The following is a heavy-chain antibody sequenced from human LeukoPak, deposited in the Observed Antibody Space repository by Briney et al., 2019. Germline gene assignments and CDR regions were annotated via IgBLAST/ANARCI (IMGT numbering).Heavy chain of an antibody. CDR1: GGSISSGGYS. CDR2: IYHSGST. CDR3: ATGFMTTDY. V-gene: IGHV4-30-2*01. D-gene: IGHD4-17*01. Sequence: PSETLSLTCAVSGGSISSGGYSWSWIRQPPGKGLEWIGYIYHSGSTYYNPSLKSRVTISVDTSKNQFSLKLSSVTAADTAVYYCATGFMTTDYWGQGTLVTVSS. J-gene: IGHJ4*02.